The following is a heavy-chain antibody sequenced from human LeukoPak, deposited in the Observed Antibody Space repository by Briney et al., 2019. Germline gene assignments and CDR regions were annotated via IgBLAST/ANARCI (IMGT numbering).Heavy chain of an antibody. V-gene: IGHV4-59*01. D-gene: IGHD1-26*01. CDR2: IYYSGST. Sequence: SETLSLTCAVYGGSFSGYYWSWIRQPPGKGLEWIGYIYYSGSTNYNPSLKSRVTISVDTSKNQFSLKLSSVTAADTALYYCARGIVGATGSMDYFDYWGQGTLVTVSS. J-gene: IGHJ4*02. CDR3: ARGIVGATGSMDYFDY. CDR1: GGSFSGYY.